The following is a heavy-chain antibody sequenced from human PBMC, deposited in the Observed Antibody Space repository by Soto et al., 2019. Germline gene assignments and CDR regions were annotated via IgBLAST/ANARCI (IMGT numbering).Heavy chain of an antibody. CDR2: IWYDGSNK. Sequence: WGSLRIACVTSVFTFNIQCMHWVRQAPGKGLEWVAVIWYDGSNKYYADSVKGRSTISRDNSKNTLYLQMNSLRAEDTAVYYWARQGRLDYWGQGTLVTVSS. J-gene: IGHJ4*02. V-gene: IGHV3-33*08. CDR1: VFTFNIQC. D-gene: IGHD2-21*01. CDR3: ARQGRLDY.